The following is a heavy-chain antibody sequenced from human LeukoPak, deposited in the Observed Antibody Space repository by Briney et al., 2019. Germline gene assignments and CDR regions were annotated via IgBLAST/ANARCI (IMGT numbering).Heavy chain of an antibody. D-gene: IGHD3-10*01. CDR3: ARVNGGSGGPDFDY. CDR1: GGSFSAYY. J-gene: IGHJ4*01. Sequence: SETLSLTCAVYGGSFSAYYWSWIRQSPGKGLEWIGEINHRGSTNYNPSLKSRVTIAVDTSKNQFSLKLNSVTAADTAVYYCARVNGGSGGPDFDYWGHGTLVTVSS. V-gene: IGHV4-34*01. CDR2: INHRGST.